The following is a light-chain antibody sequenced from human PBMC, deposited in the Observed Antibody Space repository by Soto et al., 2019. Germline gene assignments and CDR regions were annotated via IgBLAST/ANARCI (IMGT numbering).Light chain of an antibody. CDR1: SSNIGSNY. Sequence: QSVLTQPPSASGTPEQRVTISCSGSSSNIGSNYVYWYQQLPGTAPKLLIYSNNQRPSGVPDRFSGSKSGTSASLAISGLRSEDEADYYCAAWDDSLSGLVFGGGTKLTVL. CDR2: SNN. J-gene: IGLJ2*01. CDR3: AAWDDSLSGLV. V-gene: IGLV1-47*02.